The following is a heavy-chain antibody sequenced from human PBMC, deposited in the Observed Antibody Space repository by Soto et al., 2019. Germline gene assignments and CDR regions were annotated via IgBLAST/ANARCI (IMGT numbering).Heavy chain of an antibody. Sequence: ASVKVSCKASGYTFTGYYMHWVRQAPGQGLEWMGWINPNSGGTNYAQKFQGRVTMTRDTSISTAYMELSRLRSDDTAVYYCASADIVVVPAAITYYYYGMDVWGQGTTVTVSS. CDR1: GYTFTGYY. CDR3: ASADIVVVPAAITYYYYGMDV. V-gene: IGHV1-2*02. CDR2: INPNSGGT. J-gene: IGHJ6*02. D-gene: IGHD2-2*01.